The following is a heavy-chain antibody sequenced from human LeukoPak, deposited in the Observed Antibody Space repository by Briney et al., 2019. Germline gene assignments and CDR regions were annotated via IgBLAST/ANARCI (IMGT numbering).Heavy chain of an antibody. Sequence: GGSLRLSCAASGFTFSSYAMSWVRQAPGKGLEWVSAISGSGGTTYYADSVKGRFTISRDNSKNTLYLQMNSLRAEDTAVYYCAKDPRGCGFSYGMDVWGQGTTVTVSS. CDR2: ISGSGGTT. D-gene: IGHD5-18*01. CDR1: GFTFSSYA. V-gene: IGHV3-23*01. CDR3: AKDPRGCGFSYGMDV. J-gene: IGHJ6*02.